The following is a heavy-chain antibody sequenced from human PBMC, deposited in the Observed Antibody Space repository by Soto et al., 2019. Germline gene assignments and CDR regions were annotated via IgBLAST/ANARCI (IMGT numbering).Heavy chain of an antibody. Sequence: GGSLRLSCAASGFTLSSHWMSWVRQAPGKGLEWVADINQDGSEKHYVDSVKGRFSISRDNAKNSLYLQMNSLRVEDTAVYYCVRDPRYFQHWGQGTLVTVSS. CDR2: INQDGSEK. CDR1: GFTLSSHW. V-gene: IGHV3-7*01. CDR3: VRDPRYFQH. J-gene: IGHJ1*01.